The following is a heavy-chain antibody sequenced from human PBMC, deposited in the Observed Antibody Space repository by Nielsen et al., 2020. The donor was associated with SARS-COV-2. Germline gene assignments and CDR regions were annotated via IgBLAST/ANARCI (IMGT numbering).Heavy chain of an antibody. CDR2: ISSSSSTI. Sequence: GESLKISCAASGSTFSSYSMNWVRQAPGKGLEWVSYISSSSSTIYYADSVKGRFTISRDNAKNSLYLQMNSLRAEDTAVYYCARTYADLWFGDISGYDIWGQGTMVTVSS. J-gene: IGHJ3*02. D-gene: IGHD3-10*01. CDR3: ARTYADLWFGDISGYDI. V-gene: IGHV3-48*01. CDR1: GSTFSSYS.